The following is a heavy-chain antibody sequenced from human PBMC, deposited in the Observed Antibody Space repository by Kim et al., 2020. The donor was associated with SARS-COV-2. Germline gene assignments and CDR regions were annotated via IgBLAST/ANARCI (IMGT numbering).Heavy chain of an antibody. J-gene: IGHJ5*02. Sequence: ASVKVSCKASGYTFTSYGISWVRQAPGQGLEWMGWISAYNGNTNYAQKLQGRVTMTTDTSTSTAYMELRSLRSDDTAVYYCARDSMRGDPINWFDPWGQGTLVTVSS. D-gene: IGHD3-16*01. CDR2: ISAYNGNT. CDR1: GYTFTSYG. V-gene: IGHV1-18*01. CDR3: ARDSMRGDPINWFDP.